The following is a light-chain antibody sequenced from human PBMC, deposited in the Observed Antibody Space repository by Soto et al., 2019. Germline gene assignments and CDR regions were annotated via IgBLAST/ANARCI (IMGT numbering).Light chain of an antibody. CDR2: EGS. Sequence: QSALTQPASVSGSPGQSITISCTGTSSDVGSYNLVSWYQQHPGKAPKLMIYEGSKRPSGVSNRFSGSKSGNTASLTISGLQAEDEADYYCCSDAGTDVVFGGGTQLPVL. CDR1: SSDVGSYNL. J-gene: IGLJ2*01. CDR3: CSDAGTDVV. V-gene: IGLV2-23*01.